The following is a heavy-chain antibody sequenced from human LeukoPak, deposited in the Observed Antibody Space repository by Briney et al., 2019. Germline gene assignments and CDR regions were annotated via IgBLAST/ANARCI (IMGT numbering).Heavy chain of an antibody. CDR3: ARARGYSFDY. CDR1: GFTFSNYD. Sequence: PGGSLRLSCAASGFTFSNYDMHWVRQTPGKGLEWVSGIGTAGDTFYPGSVKGRFTISRDNAKNSMYLQMNSLRAGDTAVYYCARARGYSFDYWGQGTLVTVSS. CDR2: IGTAGDT. D-gene: IGHD5-18*01. J-gene: IGHJ4*02. V-gene: IGHV3-13*01.